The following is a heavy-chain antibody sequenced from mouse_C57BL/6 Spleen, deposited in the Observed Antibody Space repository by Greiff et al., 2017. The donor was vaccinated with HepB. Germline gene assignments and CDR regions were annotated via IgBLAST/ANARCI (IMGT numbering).Heavy chain of an antibody. CDR3: ARYAYYYCSSNWYFDV. CDR1: GFTFTDYY. Sequence: EVNVVESGGGLVQPGGSLSLSCAASGFTFTDYYMSWVRQPPGKALEWLGFIRNKANGYTTEYSASVKGRFTISRDNSQSILYLQMNALRAEDSATYYCARYAYYYCSSNWYFDVWGTGTTVTVSS. CDR2: IRNKANGYTT. J-gene: IGHJ1*03. D-gene: IGHD1-1*01. V-gene: IGHV7-3*01.